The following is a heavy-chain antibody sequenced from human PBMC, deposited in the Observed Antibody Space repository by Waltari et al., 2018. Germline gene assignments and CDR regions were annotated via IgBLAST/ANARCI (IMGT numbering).Heavy chain of an antibody. CDR3: AKDSKQGGWYVGAVDI. J-gene: IGHJ3*02. V-gene: IGHV3-23*01. CDR2: ISGSGGSK. Sequence: EVHLLESGGGLVQPGGSLRLSCAASGFTFSSYAMSWVRQAPGKGLEWVSAISGSGGSKYCADAGKGRFTISRDNSKNTLYLQMNSRRAEDTAVYYCAKDSKQGGWYVGAVDIWGQGTMVTVSS. CDR1: GFTFSSYA. D-gene: IGHD6-19*01.